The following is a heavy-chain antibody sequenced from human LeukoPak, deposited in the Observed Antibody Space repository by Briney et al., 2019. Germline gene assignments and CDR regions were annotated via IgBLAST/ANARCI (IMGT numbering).Heavy chain of an antibody. CDR2: MNPNSGNT. D-gene: IGHD6-13*01. Sequence: ASVKVSCKASGHTFTSYDINWVRQATGQGLEWMGWMNPNSGNTGYAQKFQGRVTMTRNTSISTAYMELSSLRSEDTAVYYCARVLGEQQLAPGGYYYGMDVWGQGTTVTVSS. V-gene: IGHV1-8*01. J-gene: IGHJ6*02. CDR1: GHTFTSYD. CDR3: ARVLGEQQLAPGGYYYGMDV.